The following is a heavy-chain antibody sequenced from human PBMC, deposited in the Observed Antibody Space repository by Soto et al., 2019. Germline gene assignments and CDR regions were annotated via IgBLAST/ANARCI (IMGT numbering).Heavy chain of an antibody. J-gene: IGHJ4*02. D-gene: IGHD2-2*01. CDR1: GGTFSTYS. CDR3: ACTNLVLVPDGMPVDY. CDR2: IIPMFGTP. V-gene: IGHV1-69*12. Sequence: QVQVVQSGAEVKKPGSSVKVSCKASGGTFSTYSTSWVRQAPGQGLEWMGGIIPMFGTPNYAQKFQGRVTITADESTKTAYMELSSLRAEDTAVSYCACTNLVLVPDGMPVDYWGQGTLVTVSS.